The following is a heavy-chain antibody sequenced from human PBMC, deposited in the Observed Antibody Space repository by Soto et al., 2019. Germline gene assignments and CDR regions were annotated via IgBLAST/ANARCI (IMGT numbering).Heavy chain of an antibody. V-gene: IGHV1-18*01. J-gene: IGHJ4*02. CDR3: ARLLRYWGWVPGTEIRYYFDY. CDR2: ISAYNGNT. D-gene: IGHD3-16*01. Sequence: SVKVSCKASGYTFTSYGISWVRQAPGQGLEWMGWISAYNGNTNYAQKLQGRVTMTTDTSTSTAYMELRSLSSDDTAVYYCARLLRYWGWVPGTEIRYYFDYWGQGPLVTVSS. CDR1: GYTFTSYG.